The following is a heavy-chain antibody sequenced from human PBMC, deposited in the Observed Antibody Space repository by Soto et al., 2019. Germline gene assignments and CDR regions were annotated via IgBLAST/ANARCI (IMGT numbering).Heavy chain of an antibody. Sequence: QVQLVQSGAEVKKPGSSVKVSCKASGGTFSSYAISWVRQAPGQGLEWMGGIIPIFGTANYAQKFQGRVTITADESTSTAYMGLSSLRSEDTAVYYCARGYCSSTSCYGGYYYYGMDVWGQGTTVTVSS. CDR3: ARGYCSSTSCYGGYYYYGMDV. CDR1: GGTFSSYA. J-gene: IGHJ6*02. CDR2: IIPIFGTA. D-gene: IGHD2-2*01. V-gene: IGHV1-69*01.